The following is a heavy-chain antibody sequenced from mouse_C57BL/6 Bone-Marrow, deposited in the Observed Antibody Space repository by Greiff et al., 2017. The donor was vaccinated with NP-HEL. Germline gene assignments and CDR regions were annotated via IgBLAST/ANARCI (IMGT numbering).Heavy chain of an antibody. CDR2: ISSVGSYT. Sequence: EVQGVESGGDLVKPGGSLKLSCAASGFTFSSYGMSWVRQTPDKRLEWVATISSVGSYTYYPDSVKGRFIFSRDNAKTTLYLQMSSLQSEDTVMYLCARRDYASSYGFAYWGKGTLVTVSA. J-gene: IGHJ3*01. CDR3: ARRDYASSYGFAY. V-gene: IGHV5-6*01. D-gene: IGHD1-1*01. CDR1: GFTFSSYG.